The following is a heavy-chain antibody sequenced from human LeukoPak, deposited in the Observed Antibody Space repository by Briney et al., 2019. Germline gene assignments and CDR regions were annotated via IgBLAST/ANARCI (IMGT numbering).Heavy chain of an antibody. Sequence: SETLSLTCTVSGDSISSYYWSWIRQPPGKGLEWVGYIYYSGGTNYNPSLKSRVTISVDMSKNQFSLKLSSVTAADTAVYYCARLHSGNSNWFDPWGQGTLVTVSS. V-gene: IGHV4-59*01. J-gene: IGHJ5*02. D-gene: IGHD1-26*01. CDR1: GDSISSYY. CDR2: IYYSGGT. CDR3: ARLHSGNSNWFDP.